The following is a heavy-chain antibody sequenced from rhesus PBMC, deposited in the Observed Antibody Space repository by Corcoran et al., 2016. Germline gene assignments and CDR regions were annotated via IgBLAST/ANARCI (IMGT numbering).Heavy chain of an antibody. CDR2: IYGSSTST. V-gene: IGHV4S10*01. CDR3: ARTLFGLASRFDV. D-gene: IGHD3-3*01. J-gene: IGHJ5-1*01. CDR1: GGSLSDRYR. Sequence: QVQLQESGPGVVKPSETLSLTCAVSGGSLSDRYRWSWIRPPPGKGLEGIGYIYGSSTSTNYNPSLKSRVTISKDTSKNQFSLKLSSVTAADTAVYYCARTLFGLASRFDVWGPGVLVTVSS.